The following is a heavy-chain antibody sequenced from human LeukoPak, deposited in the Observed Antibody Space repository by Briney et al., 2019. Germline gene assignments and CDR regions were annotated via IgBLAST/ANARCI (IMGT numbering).Heavy chain of an antibody. D-gene: IGHD6-6*01. CDR1: GDSVSSKSAA. V-gene: IGHV6-1*01. Sequence: SQTLSLTCAISGDSVSSKSAAWNWIRQSPSRGLEWLGRTYYRSKWYNDYAVSVESRITINPDTSKNQFSLQLNSVTPGDTAVYYCARGSQSSRWFDPWGQGTLVTVSS. CDR3: ARGSQSSRWFDP. CDR2: TYYRSKWYN. J-gene: IGHJ5*02.